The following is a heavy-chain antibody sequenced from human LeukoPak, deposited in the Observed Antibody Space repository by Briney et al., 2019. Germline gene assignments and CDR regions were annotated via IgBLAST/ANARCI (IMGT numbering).Heavy chain of an antibody. Sequence: PGGSLRLSCAASGFTFSSYSMNWVRQAPGKGLEWVSYISSSSSTIYYADSVKGRFTISRDNAKNSLYLQVNSLRDEDTAAYYCARDLRYSPGVFLDYWGQGTLVTVSS. D-gene: IGHD5-18*01. J-gene: IGHJ4*02. CDR2: ISSSSSTI. CDR3: ARDLRYSPGVFLDY. CDR1: GFTFSSYS. V-gene: IGHV3-48*02.